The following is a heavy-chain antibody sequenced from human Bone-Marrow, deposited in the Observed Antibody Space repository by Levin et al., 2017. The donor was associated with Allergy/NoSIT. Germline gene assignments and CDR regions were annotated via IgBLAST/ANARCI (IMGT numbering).Heavy chain of an antibody. D-gene: IGHD3-10*01. CDR1: GGSFSGYY. CDR2: ISHGGST. V-gene: IGHV4-34*01. Sequence: SETLSLTCAVYGGSFSGYYWTWIRQPPGKRLEWIGEISHGGSTHYSPSLKSPVTISVDTSKNQVSLRLSSVTAADTAVYYCARGVRYSGSATSYDYWGRGTLVTVAS. CDR3: ARGVRYSGSATSYDY. J-gene: IGHJ4*02.